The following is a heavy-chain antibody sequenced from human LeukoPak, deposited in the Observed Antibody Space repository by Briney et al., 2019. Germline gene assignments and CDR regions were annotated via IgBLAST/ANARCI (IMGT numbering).Heavy chain of an antibody. Sequence: SETLSLTCAVYGGSFSGYYWSWIRQPPGKGLEWIGEINHSGSTNYNPSLRSRVTISVDTSKNQFSLKLSSVTAADTAVYYCARGSNFWSGYYRGYYYYMDVWGKGTTVTVSS. CDR3: ARGSNFWSGYYRGYYYYMDV. J-gene: IGHJ6*03. CDR2: INHSGST. CDR1: GGSFSGYY. D-gene: IGHD3-3*01. V-gene: IGHV4-34*01.